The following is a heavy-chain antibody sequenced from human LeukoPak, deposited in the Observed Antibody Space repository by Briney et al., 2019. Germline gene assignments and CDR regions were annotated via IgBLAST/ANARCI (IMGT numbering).Heavy chain of an antibody. CDR2: INHSGST. CDR3: ARGTGYSSGWPIMSY. CDR1: GGSFSGYY. D-gene: IGHD6-19*01. V-gene: IGHV4-34*01. J-gene: IGHJ4*02. Sequence: PSETLSLTCAVYGGSFSGYYWSWIRQPPGKGLEWIGEINHSGSTSYNPSLKSRVTISVDTSKNQFSLKLSSVTAADTAVYYCARGTGYSSGWPIMSYWGQGTLVTVSS.